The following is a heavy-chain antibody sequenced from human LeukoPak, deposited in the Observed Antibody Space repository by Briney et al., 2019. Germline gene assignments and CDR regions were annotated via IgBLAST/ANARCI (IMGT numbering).Heavy chain of an antibody. V-gene: IGHV1-18*01. D-gene: IGHD6-19*01. J-gene: IGHJ3*02. CDR3: ARSKQWLVRDDAFDI. CDR2: ISPYNDNT. Sequence: ASVKVSCKASGYTFSSSGISWVRQAPGQGLEWMGWISPYNDNTNYAQKLQGRVTMTTDTSTSTAYMELRSLRSDDTAVYYCARSKQWLVRDDAFDIWGQGTMVTVSS. CDR1: GYTFSSSG.